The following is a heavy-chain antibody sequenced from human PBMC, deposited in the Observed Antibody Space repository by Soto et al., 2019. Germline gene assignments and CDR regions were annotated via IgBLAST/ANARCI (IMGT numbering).Heavy chain of an antibody. V-gene: IGHV4-4*02. J-gene: IGHJ4*02. CDR1: GDSISGSEW. Sequence: QVQLQESGPGLVEPSGTLSLTCKVAGDSISGSEWWSWVRQPPEKGLEWIAEIHHSEPTNFNPSLKSRVTITVDTSNNQFSLRLSSVTAADTAVYYCARGGITTVRNYYFDHWGQGTLVTVSS. CDR3: ARGGITTVRNYYFDH. CDR2: IHHSEPT. D-gene: IGHD1-20*01.